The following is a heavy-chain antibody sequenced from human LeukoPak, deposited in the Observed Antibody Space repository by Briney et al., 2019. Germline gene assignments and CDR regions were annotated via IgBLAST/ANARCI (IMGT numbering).Heavy chain of an antibody. V-gene: IGHV4-34*01. CDR1: GGSFSGYY. CDR2: INHSGST. J-gene: IGHJ4*01. CDR3: ARGHTYYYDRSGPDY. D-gene: IGHD3-22*01. Sequence: PSETLSLTCAVYGGSFSGYYWSWIRQTPRKGLEWIGEINHSGSTNYNPSLKSRVTISVDTSKNQFSLKLSSVTAADTAVYCCARGHTYYYDRSGPDYWGNGTPVTVSS.